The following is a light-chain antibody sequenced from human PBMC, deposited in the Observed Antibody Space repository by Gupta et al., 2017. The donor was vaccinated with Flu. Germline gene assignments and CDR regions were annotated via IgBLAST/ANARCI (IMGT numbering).Light chain of an antibody. J-gene: IGKJ2*01. V-gene: IGKV3-15*01. Sequence: EIVMTQSPATLSVSPGERATLSCRASQSVGSNLAWYHPKPGQAPRLLIYGASTRATGTPARFSGSGSGTEFTLTISSLQSEDFALYYCQQYGNRPVTFGQGTNLEIK. CDR1: QSVGSN. CDR3: QQYGNRPVT. CDR2: GAS.